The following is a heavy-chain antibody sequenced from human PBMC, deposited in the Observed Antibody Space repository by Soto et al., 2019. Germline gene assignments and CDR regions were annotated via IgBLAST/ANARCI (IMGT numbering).Heavy chain of an antibody. CDR1: GFTFGSYG. V-gene: IGHV3-30*18. Sequence: PGGSLRLSCASSGFTFGSYGVHWVRQAPGKGLEWVAVISYDGSNKYYADSVKGRFTISRDNSKNTLYLQMSSLKPEDTAVYYCAKDTELQAYYYYYGMDVWGQGTAVTVSS. D-gene: IGHD1-7*01. CDR2: ISYDGSNK. CDR3: AKDTELQAYYYYYGMDV. J-gene: IGHJ6*02.